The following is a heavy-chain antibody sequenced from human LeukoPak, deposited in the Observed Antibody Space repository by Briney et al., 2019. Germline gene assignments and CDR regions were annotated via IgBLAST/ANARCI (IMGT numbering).Heavy chain of an antibody. CDR1: GYTFTSYY. CDR3: ARGVGATSLSDFDY. J-gene: IGHJ4*02. CDR2: INPSGGST. V-gene: IGHV1-46*01. Sequence: ASVKVSCKASGYTFTSYYMHWVRQAPGQGLEWMGIINPSGGSTSYARKLQGRVTMTTDTSTSTAYMELRSLRSDDTAVYYCARGVGATSLSDFDYWGQGTLVTVSS. D-gene: IGHD1-26*01.